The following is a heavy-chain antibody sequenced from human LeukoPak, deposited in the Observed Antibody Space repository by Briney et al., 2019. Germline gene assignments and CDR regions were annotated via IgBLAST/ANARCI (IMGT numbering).Heavy chain of an antibody. CDR2: LYYTGST. V-gene: IGHV4-59*01. D-gene: IGHD3-3*01. CDR3: ARDPFTPAFGNQYHYFDY. Sequence: SETLSLSCTVSGATISSYYWSGFRHPPGKGLGWIGHLYYTGSTNYNPSRKSRVSISVDTSKNQFSLKLSSVTAADTAVYYCARDPFTPAFGNQYHYFDYWGQGTPVTVSS. J-gene: IGHJ4*02. CDR1: GATISSYY.